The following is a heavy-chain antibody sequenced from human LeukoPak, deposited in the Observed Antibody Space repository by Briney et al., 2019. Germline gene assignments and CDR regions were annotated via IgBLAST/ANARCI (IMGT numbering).Heavy chain of an antibody. D-gene: IGHD2-15*01. Sequence: PGGSLRLSCAASGLTFTNAWMTWVRQAPGKGLEWAGRIKSKTDGGTTDYAAPVKGRFTISRDDSKNALYLQMNSLKIEDTAVYYCTTSLTSGAYIDYWGQGTLVTVSS. V-gene: IGHV3-15*01. CDR2: IKSKTDGGTT. CDR1: GLTFTNAW. J-gene: IGHJ4*02. CDR3: TTSLTSGAYIDY.